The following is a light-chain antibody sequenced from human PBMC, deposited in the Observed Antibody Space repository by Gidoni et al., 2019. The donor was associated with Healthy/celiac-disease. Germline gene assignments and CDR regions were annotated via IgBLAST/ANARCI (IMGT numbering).Light chain of an antibody. CDR3: QQSYSTPIT. Sequence: DIQMTQSPSSLSVSVGDRVTITCRARQSISSYLNWYQQKPGKAPKLLIYAASSLQSGVPSRFSGSGSGTDFTLTISSLQPEDFATYYCQQSYSTPITFGQGTRLEIK. CDR1: QSISSY. CDR2: AAS. V-gene: IGKV1-39*01. J-gene: IGKJ5*01.